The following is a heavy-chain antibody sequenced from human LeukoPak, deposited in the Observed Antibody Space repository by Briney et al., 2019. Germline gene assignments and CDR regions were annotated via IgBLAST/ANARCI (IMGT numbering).Heavy chain of an antibody. J-gene: IGHJ6*02. D-gene: IGHD5-12*01. CDR2: IIPIFGTA. CDR1: GYTFTSYG. V-gene: IGHV1-69*13. CDR3: ASGPIGYSGYEYGMDV. Sequence: SVKVSCKASGYTFTSYGISWVRQAPGQGLEWMGGIIPIFGTANYAQKFQGRVTITADESTSTACMELSSLRSEDTAVYYCASGPIGYSGYEYGMDVWGQGTTVTVSS.